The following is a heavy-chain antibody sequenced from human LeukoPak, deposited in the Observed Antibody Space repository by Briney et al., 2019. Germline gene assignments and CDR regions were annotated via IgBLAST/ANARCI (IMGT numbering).Heavy chain of an antibody. V-gene: IGHV1-18*01. J-gene: IGHJ6*03. CDR2: ISPYNGNT. D-gene: IGHD3-10*01. Sequence: GASVKVSCKASGYTFISYGISWVRQAPGQGLQWMGWISPYNGNTNYAQKLQGRVTMTTDTSTSTAYMELRSLRSDDTAVYYCAREGENYYYMDVWGKGTTVTVSS. CDR3: AREGENYYYMDV. CDR1: GYTFISYG.